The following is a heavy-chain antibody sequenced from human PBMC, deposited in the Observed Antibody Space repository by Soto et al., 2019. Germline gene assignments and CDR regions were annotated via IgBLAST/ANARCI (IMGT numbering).Heavy chain of an antibody. V-gene: IGHV3-23*01. J-gene: IGHJ5*02. CDR1: GVTFSNFA. Sequence: EVQLLESGGGLVQPGGSLRLSCAASGVTFSNFAMNWVRQAPGKGLEWVSGISHSGTSTYYADSVKGRSTISRDNSKNTLYLQMNSLRAEDTAVYYCAKGSWVHHGSEGGNWLDPWGQGTLVTVSS. CDR2: ISHSGTST. D-gene: IGHD3-10*01. CDR3: AKGSWVHHGSEGGNWLDP.